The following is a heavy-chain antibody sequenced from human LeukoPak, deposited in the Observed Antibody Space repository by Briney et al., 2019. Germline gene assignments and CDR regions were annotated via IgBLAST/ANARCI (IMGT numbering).Heavy chain of an antibody. V-gene: IGHV3-23*01. Sequence: GGSLRLSCAASGFAFSTYAMSWVRQAPGKGLEWVSALSASGGSTYYADSVKGRFTISRDNSKNTLYLRMNSLRAEDTAVYYCAKDLGWYFDYWGQEILVTVSS. CDR3: AKDLGWYFDY. J-gene: IGHJ4*02. D-gene: IGHD6-19*01. CDR2: LSASGGST. CDR1: GFAFSTYA.